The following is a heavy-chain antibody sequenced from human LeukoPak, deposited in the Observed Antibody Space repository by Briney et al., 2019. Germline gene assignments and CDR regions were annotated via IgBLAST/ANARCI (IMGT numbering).Heavy chain of an antibody. CDR2: IYYTGST. D-gene: IGHD5-18*01. J-gene: IGHJ5*02. CDR3: ARHVGYGNNWFDP. V-gene: IGHV4-59*08. Sequence: SETLSLTCTVSGGSISSYYWSWIRQPPGKGLEWIGYIYYTGSTNYNSSLKSRVAISVDTSKNQFSLKLRFVTAADTAVYYCARHVGYGNNWFDPWGQGTLVTVSS. CDR1: GGSISSYY.